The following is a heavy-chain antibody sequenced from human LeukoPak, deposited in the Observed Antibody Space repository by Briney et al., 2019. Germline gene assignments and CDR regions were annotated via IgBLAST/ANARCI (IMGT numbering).Heavy chain of an antibody. J-gene: IGHJ6*03. CDR3: ARDQSPVIHYYMDV. D-gene: IGHD2-21*01. CDR1: GFTFSTHA. Sequence: GGSLRLSCAASGFTFSTHAMSWVRQAPGKGLEWVSYISSSGSTIYYADSVKGRFTISRDNAKNSLYLQMNSLRAEDTAVYYCARDQSPVIHYYMDVWGKGTTVTVSS. CDR2: ISSSGSTI. V-gene: IGHV3-48*03.